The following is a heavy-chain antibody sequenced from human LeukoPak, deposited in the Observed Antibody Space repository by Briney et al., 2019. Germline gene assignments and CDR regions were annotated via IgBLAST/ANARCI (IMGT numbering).Heavy chain of an antibody. CDR2: IKEEGREK. J-gene: IGHJ5*02. Sequence: SGGALRLSCVASGFTFSRYWMGWVRQAPGKGLGWVANIKEEGREKHYVDSVTGRFTISRDTPKNSLYLQMTSLRAEDTAVYYCPSAISLARNWFDPWGQGTLVTVSS. CDR3: PSAISLARNWFDP. CDR1: GFTFSRYW. V-gene: IGHV3-7*01.